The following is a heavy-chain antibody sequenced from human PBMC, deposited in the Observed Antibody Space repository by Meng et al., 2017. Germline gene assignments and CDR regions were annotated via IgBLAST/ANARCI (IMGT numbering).Heavy chain of an antibody. CDR3: ARVSFYYDSSGYSRLFDY. CDR2: ISSSGSTI. J-gene: IGHJ4*02. D-gene: IGHD3-22*01. CDR1: GFTFSSYE. V-gene: IGHV3-48*03. Sequence: LSLTCAASGFTFSSYEMNWVRQAPGKGLEWVSYISSSGSTIYYADSVKGRFTISRDNAKNSLYLQMNSLRAEDTAVYYCARVSFYYDSSGYSRLFDYWGQGTLVTVSS.